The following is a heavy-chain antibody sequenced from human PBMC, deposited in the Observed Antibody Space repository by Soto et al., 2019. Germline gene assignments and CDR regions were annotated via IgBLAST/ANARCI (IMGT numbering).Heavy chain of an antibody. D-gene: IGHD4-17*01. Sequence: PSETLSLTCAVYGGSFSGYYWSWIRQPPGKGLEWIGEINHSGSTNYNPSLKSRVTISVDTSKNQFSLKLSSVTAADTAVYYCARESDYIFDYWGQGTLVTVP. V-gene: IGHV4-34*01. CDR2: INHSGST. CDR1: GGSFSGYY. CDR3: ARESDYIFDY. J-gene: IGHJ4*02.